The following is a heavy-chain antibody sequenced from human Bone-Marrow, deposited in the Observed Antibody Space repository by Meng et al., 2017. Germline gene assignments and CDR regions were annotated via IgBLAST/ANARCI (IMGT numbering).Heavy chain of an antibody. V-gene: IGHV1-2*06. CDR3: ARGSTHVFTYYDFWSGYYGPYNWFDP. CDR1: GYTFTGYY. Sequence: ASVKVSCKASGYTFTGYYMHWVRQAPGQGLEWMGRINPNSGGTNYAQKFQGRVTMTRDTSISTAYMELSRLRSDDTAVYYCARGSTHVFTYYDFWSGYYGPYNWFDPWGQGTLVTVSS. CDR2: INPNSGGT. D-gene: IGHD3-3*01. J-gene: IGHJ5*02.